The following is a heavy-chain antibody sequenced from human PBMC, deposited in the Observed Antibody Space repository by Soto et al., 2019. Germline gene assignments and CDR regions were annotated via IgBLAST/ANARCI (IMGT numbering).Heavy chain of an antibody. D-gene: IGHD2-15*01. V-gene: IGHV1-3*01. CDR1: GYTFTNYA. CDR2: ISAGSGNT. Sequence: ASVKFSCKASGYTFTNYAIHWVRQAPGQRLEWMGWISAGSGNTRFSQKFQDRVTITRDTSASTAYMELSSLRSEDTALYYCARDCSGGPPGYFDNWGQGVLVTVS. CDR3: ARDCSGGPPGYFDN. J-gene: IGHJ4*02.